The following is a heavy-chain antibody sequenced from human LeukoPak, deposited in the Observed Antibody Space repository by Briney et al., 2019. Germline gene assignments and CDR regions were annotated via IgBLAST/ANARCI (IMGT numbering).Heavy chain of an antibody. D-gene: IGHD3-10*01. CDR2: ISYDGSNK. CDR1: GFTFSNYA. V-gene: IGHV3-30*04. CDR3: AGAKNIWFGDYYFDY. J-gene: IGHJ4*02. Sequence: PGRSLRLSCAASGFTFSNYAIHWVRQAPGKGLEWVALISYDGSNKYYADSVKGRFTISRDNSKNTLYLQMNSLRAEDTAVYYCAGAKNIWFGDYYFDYWGQGTLVTVS.